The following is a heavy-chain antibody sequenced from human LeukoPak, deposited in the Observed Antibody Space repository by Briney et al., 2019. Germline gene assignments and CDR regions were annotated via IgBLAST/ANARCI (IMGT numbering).Heavy chain of an antibody. CDR1: GYXSTSYG. CDR3: ARVSLSAGDAFDI. Sequence: GASVKVSCKASGYXSTSYGMSWVRQAPGQGLEWMGWISAYNGNTNYAQKLQGRVTMTTDTSTSTAYMELRSLRSDDTAVYYCARVSLSAGDAFDIWGQGTMVTVSS. D-gene: IGHD6-13*01. V-gene: IGHV1-18*01. CDR2: ISAYNGNT. J-gene: IGHJ3*02.